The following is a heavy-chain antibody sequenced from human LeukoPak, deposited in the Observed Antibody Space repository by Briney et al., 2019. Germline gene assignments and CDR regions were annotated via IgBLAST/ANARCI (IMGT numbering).Heavy chain of an antibody. V-gene: IGHV1-69*13. CDR3: ARVEGYYYYMDV. D-gene: IGHD5-24*01. J-gene: IGHJ6*03. Sequence: SVKVSCKASGGTFSSYAISWVRQAPGQGLEWMGGIIPIFGTANYAQKFQGRVTITADESTSTAYMGLSSLRSEDTAVYYCARVEGYYYYMDVWGKGTTVTVSS. CDR2: IIPIFGTA. CDR1: GGTFSSYA.